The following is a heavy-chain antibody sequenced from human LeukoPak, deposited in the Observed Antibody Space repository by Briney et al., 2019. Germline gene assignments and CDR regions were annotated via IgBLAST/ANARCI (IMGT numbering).Heavy chain of an antibody. CDR2: IYYSGST. CDR3: ARVFWNIAARYYYYMDV. D-gene: IGHD6-6*01. CDR1: GGSISSSSYY. Sequence: PSETLSLTCTVSGGSISSSSYYWGWIRQPPGKGLEWIGSIYYSGSTYYNPSLKSRVTISVDTSKNQFSLKLSSVTAADTAVYYCARVFWNIAARYYYYMDVWGKGTTVTVSS. J-gene: IGHJ6*03. V-gene: IGHV4-39*01.